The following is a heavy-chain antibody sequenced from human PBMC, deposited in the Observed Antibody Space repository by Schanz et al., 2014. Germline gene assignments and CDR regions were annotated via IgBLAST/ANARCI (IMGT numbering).Heavy chain of an antibody. J-gene: IGHJ5*02. CDR2: IISILGIP. Sequence: QLQLVQSGAEVKKPGSSVKVSCKASGGTFSSFGINWVRQAPGQGLEWMGRIISILGIPNYAQKFQGRVTFTADKSSDTAYMELSSLRSEDTAVYYCAREVGLDDRGWFDPWGQGTLVTVSS. V-gene: IGHV1-69*04. D-gene: IGHD3-22*01. CDR3: AREVGLDDRGWFDP. CDR1: GGTFSSFG.